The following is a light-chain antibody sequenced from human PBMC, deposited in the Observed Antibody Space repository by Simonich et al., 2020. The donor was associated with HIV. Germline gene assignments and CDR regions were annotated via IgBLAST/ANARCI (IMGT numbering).Light chain of an antibody. CDR3: QQYKSYPYT. Sequence: DIQMTQSPSTLSASVGDRVTITRRASQSISIWLAWYQQKPGKAPKLLIYKASSLESGVPSSFSGSGSGTEFTLTISSLQPDDFATYYCQQYKSYPYTFGQGTKLEIK. V-gene: IGKV1-5*03. J-gene: IGKJ2*01. CDR2: KAS. CDR1: QSISIW.